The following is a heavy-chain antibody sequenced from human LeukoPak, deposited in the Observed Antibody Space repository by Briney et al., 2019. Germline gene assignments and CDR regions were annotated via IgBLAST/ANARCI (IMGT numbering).Heavy chain of an antibody. D-gene: IGHD3-22*01. V-gene: IGHV3-30-3*01. CDR3: ARDYYDSSGGYGMDV. J-gene: IGHJ6*02. CDR2: ISYDGSNK. Sequence: PGRSLRLSCAASGFTFSTYTVYWVRQAPGKGLEWVAIISYDGSNKYYADSVKGRFTISRDNSKNTLYLQMNSLRAEDTAVYYCARDYYDSSGGYGMDVWGQGTTVTVSS. CDR1: GFTFSTYT.